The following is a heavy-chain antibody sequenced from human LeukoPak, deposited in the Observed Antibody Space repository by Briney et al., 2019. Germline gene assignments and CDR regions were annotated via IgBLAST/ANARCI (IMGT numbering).Heavy chain of an antibody. D-gene: IGHD4-17*01. CDR3: ARAYLHDYGDYQWFDP. Sequence: PGRSLRLSCAASGFTFSSYAMHWVRQAPGKGLEWVAVISYDGSNKYYADSVKGRFTISRDNSKNTLYLQMNSLRAEDTAVYYCARAYLHDYGDYQWFDPWGQGTLVTVSS. CDR1: GFTFSSYA. CDR2: ISYDGSNK. J-gene: IGHJ5*02. V-gene: IGHV3-30-3*01.